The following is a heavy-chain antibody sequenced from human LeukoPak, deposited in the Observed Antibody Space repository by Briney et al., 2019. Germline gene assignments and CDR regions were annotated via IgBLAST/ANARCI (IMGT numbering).Heavy chain of an antibody. CDR1: GFIFANAW. V-gene: IGHV3-30*02. D-gene: IGHD2-2*01. J-gene: IGHJ4*02. CDR3: AKDRVPAAIAAFDY. CDR2: IRYDGSNK. Sequence: GGSLRLSCAASGFIFANAWMNWVRRAPGKGLEWVAFIRYDGSNKYYADSVKGRFTISRDNSKNTLYLQMNSLRAEDTAVYYCAKDRVPAAIAAFDYWGQGTLVTVSS.